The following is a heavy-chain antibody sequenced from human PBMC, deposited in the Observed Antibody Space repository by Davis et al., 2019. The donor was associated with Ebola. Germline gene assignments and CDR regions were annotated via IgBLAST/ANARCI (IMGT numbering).Heavy chain of an antibody. V-gene: IGHV3-30*03. Sequence: GESLKISCAASGFTLTDYAIHWVRQAPGKGLEWVALISYEESDAYYADSLKGRFTISRDNSKNTLYLQMNSLRAEDTAVYYCARGGGNHLPFEYWGQGTLVSVSS. CDR3: ARGGGNHLPFEY. CDR2: ISYEESDA. D-gene: IGHD1-14*01. CDR1: GFTLTDYA. J-gene: IGHJ4*02.